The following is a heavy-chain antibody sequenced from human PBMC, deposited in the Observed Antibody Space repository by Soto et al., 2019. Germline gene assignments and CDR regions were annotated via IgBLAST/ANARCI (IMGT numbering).Heavy chain of an antibody. CDR3: ARSQGSSTSLEIYYYYYYGMDV. CDR1: GGTFGSYA. D-gene: IGHD2-2*01. CDR2: IIPITGTA. Sequence: QVQLVQSGAEVKKPGSSVKVSCKASGGTFGSYAISWVRQAPGQGPEWMGGIIPITGTANYAQKFQGRVTITADESTSTAYMKLSSRRSEDTAVYYCARSQGSSTSLEIYYYYYYGMDVWGQGTKVPVSS. V-gene: IGHV1-69*01. J-gene: IGHJ6*02.